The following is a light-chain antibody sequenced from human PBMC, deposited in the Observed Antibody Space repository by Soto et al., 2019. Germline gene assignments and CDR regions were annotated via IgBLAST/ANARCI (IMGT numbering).Light chain of an antibody. CDR3: QQRHSYPIT. V-gene: IGKV1-9*01. CDR2: TAS. Sequence: DIPLTQSPSFLSASVGDGITISCRASQGISSYLAWCQQKPGKAPKLLIHTASTLQSGVPSRFSGSGTGAEFTLTISSLPPEDFATYYCQQRHSYPITFGQGTRLEIK. J-gene: IGKJ5*01. CDR1: QGISSY.